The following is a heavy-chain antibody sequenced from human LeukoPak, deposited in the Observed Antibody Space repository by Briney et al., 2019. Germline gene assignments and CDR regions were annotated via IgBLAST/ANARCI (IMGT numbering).Heavy chain of an antibody. CDR1: GGSISSSSYY. CDR3: ARDSDSSGYYFGY. V-gene: IGHV4-39*07. J-gene: IGHJ4*02. CDR2: IYYSGST. Sequence: PSETLSLTCTVSGGSISSSSYYWGWIRQPPGKGLEWIGSIYYSGSTYYNPSLKSRVTISVDTSKNQFSLKLSSVTAADTAVYYCARDSDSSGYYFGYWGQGTLVTVSS. D-gene: IGHD3-22*01.